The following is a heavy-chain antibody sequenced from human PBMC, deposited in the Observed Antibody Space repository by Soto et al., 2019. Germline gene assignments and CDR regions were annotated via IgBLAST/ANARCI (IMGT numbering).Heavy chain of an antibody. CDR2: IYYSGST. Sequence: SSETLSLTCTVSGGSISSYYWSWIRQPPGKGLEWIGYIYYSGSTNYNPPLKSRVTISVDTSKNQFSLKLSSVTAADTAVYYCGRRAEVPAAMSEGEVWFDPWGQGTLVTVSS. CDR3: GRRAEVPAAMSEGEVWFDP. V-gene: IGHV4-59*08. D-gene: IGHD2-2*01. J-gene: IGHJ5*02. CDR1: GGSISSYY.